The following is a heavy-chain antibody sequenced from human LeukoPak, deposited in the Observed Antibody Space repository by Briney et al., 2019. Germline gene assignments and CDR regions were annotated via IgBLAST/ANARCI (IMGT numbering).Heavy chain of an antibody. Sequence: GASVKVSCKASGYTFTSYGISWVRQAPGQGLEWMGWISAYNGNTNYAQKLQGRVTMTTDTSTSTAYMELRSPRSDDTAVYYCARAPTYYYDSSGYPIDYWGQGTLVTVSS. V-gene: IGHV1-18*01. CDR2: ISAYNGNT. D-gene: IGHD3-22*01. J-gene: IGHJ4*02. CDR1: GYTFTSYG. CDR3: ARAPTYYYDSSGYPIDY.